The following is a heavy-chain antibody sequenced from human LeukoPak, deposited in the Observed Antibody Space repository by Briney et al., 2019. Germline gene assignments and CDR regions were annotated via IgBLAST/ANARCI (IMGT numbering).Heavy chain of an antibody. J-gene: IGHJ6*03. Sequence: GGSLRLSCAASGFFFRNYGMNWVRQAPGKGLEWVSSVTGNGGYTNYADSVKGRFTISRDNSKNTLYLQMNSLRAEDTAVYYCARAVKQLVRPNYYYYYMDVWGKGTTVTVSS. CDR2: VTGNGGYT. CDR1: GFFFRNYG. V-gene: IGHV3-23*01. D-gene: IGHD6-6*01. CDR3: ARAVKQLVRPNYYYYYMDV.